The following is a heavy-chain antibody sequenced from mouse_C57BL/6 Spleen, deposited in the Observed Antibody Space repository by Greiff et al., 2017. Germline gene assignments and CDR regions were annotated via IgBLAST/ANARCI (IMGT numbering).Heavy chain of an antibody. CDR1: GFTFSSYG. V-gene: IGHV5-6*01. CDR3: ARQLFYYGSSYPYYFDY. Sequence: EVKLVESGGDLVKPGGSLKLSCAASGFTFSSYGMSWVRQTPDKRLEWVATISSGGSYTYYPDSVKGRFTISRDNAKNTLYLQMSSLKSEDTAMYYCARQLFYYGSSYPYYFDYWGQGTTLTVSS. CDR2: ISSGGSYT. D-gene: IGHD1-1*01. J-gene: IGHJ2*01.